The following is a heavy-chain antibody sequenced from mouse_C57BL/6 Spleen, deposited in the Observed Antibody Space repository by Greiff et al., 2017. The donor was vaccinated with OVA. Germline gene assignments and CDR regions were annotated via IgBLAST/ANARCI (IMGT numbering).Heavy chain of an antibody. J-gene: IGHJ3*01. CDR2: ISSGGDYI. Sequence: EVKLEESGEGLVKPGGSLKLSCAASGFTFSSYAMSWVRQTPEKRLEWVAYISSGGDYIYYADTVKGRFTISRDNARNTLYLQMSSLKSEDTAMYYCTRGGWLAWFAYWGQGTLVTVSA. D-gene: IGHD2-3*01. CDR1: GFTFSSYA. V-gene: IGHV5-9-1*02. CDR3: TRGGWLAWFAY.